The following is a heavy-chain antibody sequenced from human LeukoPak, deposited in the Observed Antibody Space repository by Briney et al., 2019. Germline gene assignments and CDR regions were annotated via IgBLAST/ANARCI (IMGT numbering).Heavy chain of an antibody. J-gene: IGHJ5*02. Sequence: PSETLSLTCAVYGGSFSGYYWSWIRQPPGKGLEWIGEINHSGSTNYNPSLKSRVTISVDTSKNQFSLKLSSVTAADTAVYYCARRERFVVVPAAIPGFDPWGQGTLVTVSS. CDR3: ARRERFVVVPAAIPGFDP. CDR2: INHSGST. V-gene: IGHV4-34*01. D-gene: IGHD2-2*01. CDR1: GGSFSGYY.